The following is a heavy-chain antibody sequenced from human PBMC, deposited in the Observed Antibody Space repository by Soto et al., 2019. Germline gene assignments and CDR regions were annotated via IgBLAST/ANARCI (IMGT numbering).Heavy chain of an antibody. J-gene: IGHJ5*02. CDR1: GYTFTSYG. CDR2: ISAYNGNT. CDR3: ASSEDVAVAGPGWFDP. Sequence: ASVKVSCKASGYTFTSYGISWVRQAPGQGLEWMGWISAYNGNTNYAQKLRGRVTMTTDTSTSTAYMELRSLRSDDTAVYYCASSEDVAVAGPGWFDPWGQGTLVTVSS. V-gene: IGHV1-18*01. D-gene: IGHD6-19*01.